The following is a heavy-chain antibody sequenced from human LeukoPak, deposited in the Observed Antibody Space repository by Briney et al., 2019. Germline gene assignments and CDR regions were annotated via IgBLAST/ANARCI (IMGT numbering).Heavy chain of an antibody. CDR2: ISAYNGNT. V-gene: IGHV1-18*01. CDR3: ARGPGTDIVVVVATRGYFDY. J-gene: IGHJ4*02. CDR1: GYTFTSYG. D-gene: IGHD2-15*01. Sequence: ASVKVSCKASGYTFTSYGISWVRQAPGQGLEWMGWISAYNGNTNYAQKLQGRVTMTTDTSTSTAYMELRSLRSDDTAVYYCARGPGTDIVVVVATRGYFDYWGQGTLVTVSS.